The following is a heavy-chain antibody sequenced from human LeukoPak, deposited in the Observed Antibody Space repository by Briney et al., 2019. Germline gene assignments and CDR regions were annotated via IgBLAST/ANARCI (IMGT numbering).Heavy chain of an antibody. Sequence: SETLSLTCTVSGASISSSYWTWIRQTPEKGLEWIGYIDDSGTTNYNPSLKSRVTISVDMSKNQFSLKLSSVTAADTAVYYCARTTEGYCSSTRCYGFSYYYYMDVWGKGTTVTISS. D-gene: IGHD2-2*01. CDR2: IDDSGTT. CDR3: ARTTEGYCSSTRCYGFSYYYYMDV. J-gene: IGHJ6*03. V-gene: IGHV4-59*01. CDR1: GASISSSY.